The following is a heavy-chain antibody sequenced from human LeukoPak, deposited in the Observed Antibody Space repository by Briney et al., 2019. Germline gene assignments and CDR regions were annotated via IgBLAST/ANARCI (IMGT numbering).Heavy chain of an antibody. CDR1: GGSISSYY. V-gene: IGHV4-59*01. Sequence: SETLSLTCTVSGGSISSYYWSWIRQPPGKGLEWIGYIYYSGGTNYNPSLKSRVTISVDTSKNQFSLKLSSVTAADTAVYYCARANSGPHYYYGMDVWGQGTTVTVSS. D-gene: IGHD1-7*01. CDR2: IYYSGGT. CDR3: ARANSGPHYYYGMDV. J-gene: IGHJ6*02.